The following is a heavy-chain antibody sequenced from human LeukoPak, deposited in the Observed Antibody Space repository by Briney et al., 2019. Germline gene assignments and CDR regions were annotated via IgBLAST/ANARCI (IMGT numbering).Heavy chain of an antibody. CDR2: IHHSGTT. J-gene: IGHJ5*02. CDR3: ARVWRHYYDSSGYDNWFDP. V-gene: IGHV4-59*01. Sequence: SETLSLTCTVSGDSMTNYYWNWIRQPPGKGLEWIGYIHHSGTTNYNPSLKSRLTMSVDTSKNQFSLKLSSVTAADTAVYYCARVWRHYYDSSGYDNWFDPWGQGTLVTVSS. D-gene: IGHD3-22*01. CDR1: GDSMTNYY.